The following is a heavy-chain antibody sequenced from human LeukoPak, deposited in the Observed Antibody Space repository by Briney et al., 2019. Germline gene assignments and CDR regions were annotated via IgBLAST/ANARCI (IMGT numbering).Heavy chain of an antibody. V-gene: IGHV4-59*13. CDR1: GGSISSYY. CDR2: ISYSGST. J-gene: IGHJ5*02. CDR3: AREPGFDSSGYLNWFDP. Sequence: SETLSHTCTVSGGSISSYYWSWIRQPPGKGLEWIACISYSGSTKYNPSLKSRVTISVDTSKNQLSLKLSSVTAADTAVYYCAREPGFDSSGYLNWFDPWGQGTLVTVSS. D-gene: IGHD3-22*01.